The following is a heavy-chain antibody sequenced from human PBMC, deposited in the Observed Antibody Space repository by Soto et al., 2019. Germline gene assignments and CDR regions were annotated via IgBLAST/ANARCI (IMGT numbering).Heavy chain of an antibody. V-gene: IGHV4-34*01. D-gene: IGHD3-16*02. CDR1: GGSFSRYY. CDR3: ARGKLSDYVWGSYRYHFDY. CDR2: INLSGST. J-gene: IGHJ4*02. Sequence: AETRSLTWAVYGGSFSRYYWNWIRQPPGKGLEWMGEINLSGSTNYNPSLKSRVTISVDTSKNQFSLKLSSVNAADTAVYYCARGKLSDYVWGSYRYHFDYWGQGTVVTVSS.